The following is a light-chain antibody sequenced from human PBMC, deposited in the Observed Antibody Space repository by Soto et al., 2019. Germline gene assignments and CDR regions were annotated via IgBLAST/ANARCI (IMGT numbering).Light chain of an antibody. CDR2: DAS. Sequence: IVMTQSPATLSLSPGERASLSCRASQSLSGNLAWYQQKPGQAPRLLIYDASSRATGIPARFSGIGSGTEFTLTISSLQSEDFAVYYCQQYQNWPWTFGQGTTVDIK. V-gene: IGKV3-15*01. J-gene: IGKJ1*01. CDR1: QSLSGN. CDR3: QQYQNWPWT.